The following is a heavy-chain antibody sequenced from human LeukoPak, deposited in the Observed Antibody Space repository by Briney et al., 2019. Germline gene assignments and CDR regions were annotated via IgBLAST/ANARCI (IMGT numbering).Heavy chain of an antibody. D-gene: IGHD3-16*01. CDR1: GFTFSSYG. V-gene: IGHV3-23*01. J-gene: IGHJ5*02. CDR3: AKEASGGVTTNWFDP. CDR2: ISGSGGST. Sequence: GGTLRLSCAASGFTFSSYGMSWVRQAAGKGLEWVSAISGSGGSTYYADSVKGRFTISRDNSKNTLYLQMNSLRAEDTAVYYCAKEASGGVTTNWFDPWGQGTLVTVSS.